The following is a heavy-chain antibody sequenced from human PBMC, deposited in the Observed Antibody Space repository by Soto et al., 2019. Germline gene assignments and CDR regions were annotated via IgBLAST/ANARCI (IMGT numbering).Heavy chain of an antibody. CDR1: GGTFSSYA. CDR3: ARDFVDIVVVPAAMRYYYGMDV. D-gene: IGHD2-2*03. Sequence: SVKVSCKASGGTFSSYAISWVRQAPGQGLEWMGGIIPIFGTANYAQKFQGRVTITADESTSTAYMELSGLRSEDTAVYYCARDFVDIVVVPAAMRYYYGMDVWGQGTTVTVSS. J-gene: IGHJ6*02. CDR2: IIPIFGTA. V-gene: IGHV1-69*13.